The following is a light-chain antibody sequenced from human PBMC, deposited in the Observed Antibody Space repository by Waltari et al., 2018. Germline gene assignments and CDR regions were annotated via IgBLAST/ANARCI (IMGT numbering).Light chain of an antibody. J-gene: IGLJ3*02. V-gene: IGLV1-47*01. CDR1: TSNIGSNC. CDR3: ATWDGSLTAWV. CDR2: RNN. Sequence: QSVLTQPPSASVTPGQGVTIPCSVSTSNIGSNCAYRYQQFSGTAPKLLVYRNNERPSGVPDRISGYKSGSSASLASSGLRSEDEADYYCATWDGSLTAWVFGGGTKVTVL.